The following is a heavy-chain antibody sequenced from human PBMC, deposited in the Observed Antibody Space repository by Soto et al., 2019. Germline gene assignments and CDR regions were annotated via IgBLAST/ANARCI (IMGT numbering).Heavy chain of an antibody. CDR3: ASDGGYSGSSPSAY. V-gene: IGHV4-4*02. J-gene: IGHJ4*02. Sequence: SETLFLTWAVSGGSFSSGNWGSWVRQPPGKGLEWMGEIYHSGSTNYNPSLKSRVTISVDRSKSQFSLKLSSGPAAYTAVYYRASDGGYSGSSPSAYWRQRSLVTVSS. CDR2: IYHSGST. CDR1: GGSFSSGNW. D-gene: IGHD1-26*01.